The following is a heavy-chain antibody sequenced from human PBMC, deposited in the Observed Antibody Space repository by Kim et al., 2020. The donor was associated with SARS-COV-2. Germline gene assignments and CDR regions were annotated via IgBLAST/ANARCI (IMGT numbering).Heavy chain of an antibody. V-gene: IGHV3-7*03. CDR3: ARESSGYSN. Sequence: GGSLRLSCAASGFILRKNWMSWVRQAPGKGLEWVANIKQDGSEKNYADSVKGRFTISRDNAKNSLYLQMNSLRADDSAVYFCARESSGYSNWGQGTLVTVSS. D-gene: IGHD5-12*01. J-gene: IGHJ4*02. CDR1: GFILRKNW. CDR2: IKQDGSEK.